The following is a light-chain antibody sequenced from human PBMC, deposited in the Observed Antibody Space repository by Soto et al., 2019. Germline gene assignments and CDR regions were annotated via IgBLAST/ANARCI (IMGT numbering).Light chain of an antibody. Sequence: DIQMTHSPSSLSASVGDRVTITCRASQSISSDLNWYQQKPGKVPKLLIYAASSLHSGVPSRFSGSGSGTDFTLTISSLQPEDFAAYYCQQSYSTLYTFGQGTKLEIK. CDR2: AAS. J-gene: IGKJ2*01. CDR3: QQSYSTLYT. CDR1: QSISSD. V-gene: IGKV1-39*01.